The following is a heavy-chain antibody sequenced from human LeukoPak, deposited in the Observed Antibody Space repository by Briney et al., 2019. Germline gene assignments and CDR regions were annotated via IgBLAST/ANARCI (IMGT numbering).Heavy chain of an antibody. CDR3: ARANGETTMIDAFDI. J-gene: IGHJ3*02. CDR1: GGSFRGYY. Sequence: SETLSLTCAVYGGSFRGYYWSWIRQPPGKGLEWIGEINHSGSTNYNPSLKSRVTISVDTSKNQFSLKLSSVTAADTAVYYCARANGETTMIDAFDIWGQGTMVTVSS. V-gene: IGHV4-34*01. D-gene: IGHD3-22*01. CDR2: INHSGST.